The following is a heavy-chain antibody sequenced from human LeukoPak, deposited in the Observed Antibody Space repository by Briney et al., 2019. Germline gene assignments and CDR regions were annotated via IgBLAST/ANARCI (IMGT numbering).Heavy chain of an antibody. CDR2: IIPIFGTA. Sequence: SVKVSCKASGGTFSSCAISWVRQAPGQGLEWMGGIIPIFGTANCAQKFQGRVTITTDESTSTAYMELSSLRSEDTAVYYCAALYNWSYGVANFDYWGQGTLVTVSS. D-gene: IGHD1-7*01. CDR3: AALYNWSYGVANFDY. J-gene: IGHJ4*02. CDR1: GGTFSSCA. V-gene: IGHV1-69*05.